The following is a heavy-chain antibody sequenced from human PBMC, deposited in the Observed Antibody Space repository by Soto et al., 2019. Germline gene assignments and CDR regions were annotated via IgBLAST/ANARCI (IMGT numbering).Heavy chain of an antibody. CDR1: GYTFTGNY. CDR3: ARDRDYYDSSGYAH. Sequence: GASVKVSCKASGYTFTGNYMHWVRQAPGQGLEWMGWINPNSGGTNYAQKFQGRVTMTRDTSISTAYMELSRLRSDDTAVYYCARDRDYYDSSGYAHWGQGTLVTVSS. D-gene: IGHD3-22*01. CDR2: INPNSGGT. V-gene: IGHV1-2*02. J-gene: IGHJ4*02.